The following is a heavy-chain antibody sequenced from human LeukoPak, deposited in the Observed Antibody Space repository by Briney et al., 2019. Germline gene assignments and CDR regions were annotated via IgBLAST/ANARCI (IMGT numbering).Heavy chain of an antibody. D-gene: IGHD3-22*01. CDR2: IYHSGST. CDR3: ARDRSYYSDTGTDY. J-gene: IGHJ4*02. Sequence: PSETLSLTCTVSGGSISSYYWSWIRQPPGKGLEWNGYIYHSGSTKYNPSLKSRVTISVDTSKNQFSLRLHSVTAADTAVYYCARDRSYYSDTGTDYWGQGALVTVSS. CDR1: GGSISSYY. V-gene: IGHV4-59*12.